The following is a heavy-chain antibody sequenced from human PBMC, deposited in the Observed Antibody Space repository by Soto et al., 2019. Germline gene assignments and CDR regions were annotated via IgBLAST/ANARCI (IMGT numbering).Heavy chain of an antibody. Sequence: ASVKVSCKASGGTFSSYAISWVRQAPGQGLEWMGGIIPIFGTANYAQKFQGRVTITADKSTSTAYMELSSLRSEDTAVYYCTRDPADYYGSGTENYYYYGMDVWGQGTTVTVSS. V-gene: IGHV1-69*06. CDR3: TRDPADYYGSGTENYYYYGMDV. J-gene: IGHJ6*02. CDR1: GGTFSSYA. D-gene: IGHD3-10*01. CDR2: IIPIFGTA.